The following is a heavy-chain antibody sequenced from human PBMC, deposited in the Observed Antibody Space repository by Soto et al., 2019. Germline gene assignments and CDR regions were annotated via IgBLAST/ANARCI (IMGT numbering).Heavy chain of an antibody. Sequence: QVQLVESGGGVVQPGRSLRLSCAASGFTFSSYGMHWVRQAPGKGLEWVAVIWYDGSNKYYADSVKGRFTISRDNSKNTLYLKMNSLRAEDTAVYYCARQGTSSAFDCWGQGTLVTVSS. V-gene: IGHV3-33*01. CDR2: IWYDGSNK. CDR3: ARQGTSSAFDC. J-gene: IGHJ4*02. D-gene: IGHD2-2*01. CDR1: GFTFSSYG.